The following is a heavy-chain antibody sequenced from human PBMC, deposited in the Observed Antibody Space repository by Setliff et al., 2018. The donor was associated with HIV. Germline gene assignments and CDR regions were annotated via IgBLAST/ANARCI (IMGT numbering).Heavy chain of an antibody. D-gene: IGHD3-10*01. Sequence: SETLSLTCTVSGDSISRGGYYWQWIRQHPGGGLDWIGYISYSGSTFYNPSLKSRVTISVDTSKNQFSLRVNSVTAADPAAFYCARHRVITGSFDSWGQGTLVTVSS. CDR2: ISYSGST. CDR3: ARHRVITGSFDS. CDR1: GDSISRGGYY. J-gene: IGHJ4*02. V-gene: IGHV4-39*01.